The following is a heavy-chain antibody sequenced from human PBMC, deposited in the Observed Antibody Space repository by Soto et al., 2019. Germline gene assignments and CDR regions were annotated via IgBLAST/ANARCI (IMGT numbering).Heavy chain of an antibody. CDR1: GFTFSSYG. CDR2: IWYDGSNK. Sequence: PGGSLRLSCAASGFTFSSYGMHWVRQAPGKGLEWVAVIWYDGSNKYYADSVKGRFTISRDNSKNTLYLQMNSLRAEDTAVYYCARDLLRYFDWLFQPVYYYYYGMDVWGQGTTVTVSS. CDR3: ARDLLRYFDWLFQPVYYYYYGMDV. J-gene: IGHJ6*02. V-gene: IGHV3-33*01. D-gene: IGHD3-9*01.